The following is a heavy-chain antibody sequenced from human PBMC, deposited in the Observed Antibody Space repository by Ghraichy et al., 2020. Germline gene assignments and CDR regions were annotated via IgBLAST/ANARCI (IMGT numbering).Heavy chain of an antibody. CDR2: IIPIFGTA. V-gene: IGHV1-69*13. D-gene: IGHD1-26*01. CDR3: ASQGLSVGASPLDY. Sequence: SVKVSCKASGGTFSSYAISWVRQAPGQGLEWMGGIIPIFGTANYAQKFQGRVTITADESTSTAYMELSSLRSEDTAVYYCASQGLSVGASPLDYWGQGTLVTVSS. J-gene: IGHJ4*02. CDR1: GGTFSSYA.